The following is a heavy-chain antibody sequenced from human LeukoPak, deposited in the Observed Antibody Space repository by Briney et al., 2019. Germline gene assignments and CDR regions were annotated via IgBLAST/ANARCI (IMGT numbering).Heavy chain of an antibody. CDR2: ISWNSGSI. D-gene: IGHD6-19*01. J-gene: IGHJ4*02. V-gene: IGHV3-9*01. CDR1: GFTFDDYA. CDR3: ANLGIRSSGWYIAY. Sequence: GGSLRLSCAASGFTFDDYAMHWVRQAPGKGLEWVSGISWNSGSIGYADSVKGRFTISRDNAKNSLYLQMNSLRAEDTALYHCANLGIRSSGWYIAYWGQGTLVTVSS.